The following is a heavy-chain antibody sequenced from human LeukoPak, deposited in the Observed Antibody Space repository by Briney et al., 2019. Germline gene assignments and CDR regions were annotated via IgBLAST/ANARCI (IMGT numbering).Heavy chain of an antibody. D-gene: IGHD5-18*01. CDR2: ISSDAKTV. Sequence: GGSLRLSCAAPGFNFRFYIMNWVRQAPGKGLEWISYISSDAKTVDYADSVKGRFTISRGNAKNSLYLQMSSLSADDTAVYYCARVGSRYGPPNSWGQGTLVTVSS. V-gene: IGHV3-48*01. CDR1: GFNFRFYI. CDR3: ARVGSRYGPPNS. J-gene: IGHJ4*02.